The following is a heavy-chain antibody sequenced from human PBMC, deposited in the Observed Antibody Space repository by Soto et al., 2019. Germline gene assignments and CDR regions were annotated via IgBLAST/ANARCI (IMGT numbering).Heavy chain of an antibody. J-gene: IGHJ6*02. V-gene: IGHV1-18*04. CDR1: GYTFTSYG. D-gene: IGHD3-10*01. CDR3: ARAKYYGSGSYYPPIFYYYYGMDV. Sequence: ASVQVSCKASGYTFTSYGISWVRQAPGQGLEWMGWISAYNGNTNYAQKLQGRVTMTTDTSTSTAYMELRSLRSDDTAVYYCARAKYYGSGSYYPPIFYYYYGMDVWGQGTTVTVSS. CDR2: ISAYNGNT.